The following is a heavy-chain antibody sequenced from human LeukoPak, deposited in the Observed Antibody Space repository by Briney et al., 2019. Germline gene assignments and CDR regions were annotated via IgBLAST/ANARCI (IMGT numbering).Heavy chain of an antibody. V-gene: IGHV1-8*01. J-gene: IGHJ4*02. CDR2: MNPNSGNT. Sequence: ASVKVSCKASGYTFTSYDINWVRQAPGQGLEWMGWMNPNSGNTGYAQKFQGRVTMTRNTSISTAYMELSSLRSEDTAVYYCARSRPMVRGVGPYYSDYWGQGTLVTVSS. CDR3: ARSRPMVRGVGPYYSDY. CDR1: GYTFTSYD. D-gene: IGHD3-10*01.